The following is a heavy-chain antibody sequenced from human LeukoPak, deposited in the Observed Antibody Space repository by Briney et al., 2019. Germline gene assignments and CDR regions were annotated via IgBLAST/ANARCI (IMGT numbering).Heavy chain of an antibody. Sequence: VASVKVSCKASGYTFTSYGISWVRQAPGQGLEWMGWISAYNGNTNYAQKLQGRVTMTTDTSTSTAYMELRSLRSDDTAVYYCARVLVTMVRGVKREYYYYYYYMDVWGKGTTVTVSS. D-gene: IGHD3-10*01. V-gene: IGHV1-18*01. CDR3: ARVLVTMVRGVKREYYYYYYYMDV. J-gene: IGHJ6*03. CDR1: GYTFTSYG. CDR2: ISAYNGNT.